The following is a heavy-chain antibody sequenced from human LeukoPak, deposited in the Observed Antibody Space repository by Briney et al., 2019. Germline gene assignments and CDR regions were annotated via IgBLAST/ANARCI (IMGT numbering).Heavy chain of an antibody. CDR2: IQNDGRRT. D-gene: IGHD1-26*01. Sequence: GGSLRLSCAASGSTFSTDAMHWLRQAPGKGLEWVAYIQNDGRRTEYADSVKGRFTISRDNSENTVYLQMNSLRADDTAVYYCAKDRELYFDYWGQGTLVTVSS. J-gene: IGHJ4*02. CDR1: GSTFSTDA. CDR3: AKDRELYFDY. V-gene: IGHV3-30*02.